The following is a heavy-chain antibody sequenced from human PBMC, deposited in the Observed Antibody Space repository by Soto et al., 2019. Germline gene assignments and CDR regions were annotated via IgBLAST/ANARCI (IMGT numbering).Heavy chain of an antibody. Sequence: GASVKVSCKASGYTFTSYGISWVRQAPGQGLEWMGWISAYNGNTNYAQKLQGRVTMTTDTSTSTAYMELRSLRSDDTAVYYCARDKALGLDYYYYYGMDFWGQGTTVTVSS. J-gene: IGHJ6*02. CDR1: GYTFTSYG. D-gene: IGHD3-16*01. CDR3: ARDKALGLDYYYYYGMDF. V-gene: IGHV1-18*01. CDR2: ISAYNGNT.